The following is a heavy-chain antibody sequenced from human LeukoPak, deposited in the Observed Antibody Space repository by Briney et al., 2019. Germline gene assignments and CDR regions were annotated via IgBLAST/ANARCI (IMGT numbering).Heavy chain of an antibody. CDR3: TRDYSNARDY. V-gene: IGHV3-7*01. CDR1: GFTFSTSN. J-gene: IGHJ4*02. CDR2: ISEDGSRE. Sequence: GGSLSLSCAASGFTFSTSNMNWVRQAPGKGLECVGSISEDGSREGYVESVKGRFTVYRDKDKNVLYLKVNSLGVDDRAVYYCTRDYSNARDYWGQGTLVTVSS. D-gene: IGHD2-21*01.